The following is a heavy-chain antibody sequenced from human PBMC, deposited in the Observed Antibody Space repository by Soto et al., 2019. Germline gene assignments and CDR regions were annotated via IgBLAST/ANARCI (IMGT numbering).Heavy chain of an antibody. D-gene: IGHD2-8*01. CDR1: GGSVTTY. Sequence: QVQLQESGPGLVKASETLSLTCPVSGGSVTTYWGWIRQPPGKGLEWIGYINYSAITKYNSSLKSRVTISVDTSKTQVSLSLRSVTAADTAVYYCAASYCSDGVSCNWFDPWGQGILVIVSS. V-gene: IGHV4-59*02. CDR2: INYSAIT. CDR3: AASYCSDGVSCNWFDP. J-gene: IGHJ5*02.